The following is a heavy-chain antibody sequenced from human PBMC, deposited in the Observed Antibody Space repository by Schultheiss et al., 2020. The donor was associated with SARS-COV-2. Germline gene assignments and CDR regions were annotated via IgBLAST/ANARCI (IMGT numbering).Heavy chain of an antibody. J-gene: IGHJ4*02. V-gene: IGHV3-69-1*01. CDR2: ITSSTTI. CDR1: GFTVSGNY. CDR3: ARDGTISAAGPYFDY. Sequence: GGSLKLSCAASGFTVSGNYMSWFRQAPGKGLEWVSSITSSTTIFYADSVKGRFTISRDNAKNSLYLQMNSLRAEDTAVYYCARDGTISAAGPYFDYWGQGTLVTVSS. D-gene: IGHD6-13*01.